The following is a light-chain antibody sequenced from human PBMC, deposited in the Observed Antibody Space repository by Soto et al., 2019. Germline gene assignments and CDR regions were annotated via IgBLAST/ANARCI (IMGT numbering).Light chain of an antibody. Sequence: QSVLTQPPSASGTPGQGVAISCSGATSNIGRNTVNWYQQLPGTAPKLLMYSNNQRPSGVPDRFSGSNSGTSASLAIRGLQSEDEADYHCAAWDDSLNAYVLGSGTKVTVL. J-gene: IGLJ1*01. CDR2: SNN. CDR3: AAWDDSLNAYV. V-gene: IGLV1-44*01. CDR1: TSNIGRNT.